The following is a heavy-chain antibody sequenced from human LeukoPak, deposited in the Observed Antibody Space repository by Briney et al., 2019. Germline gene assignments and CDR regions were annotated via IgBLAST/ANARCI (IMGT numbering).Heavy chain of an antibody. D-gene: IGHD6-13*01. CDR1: GFTLTGYY. V-gene: IGHV1-2*02. J-gene: IGHJ4*02. CDR3: ARDSVAAGTEFDW. CDR2: INPNSGGT. Sequence: ASVKVSCKASGFTLTGYYIHWVRQATGQGPEWMGWINPNSGGTKFAQKFQGRVTMTRDTSISTAYMELSSLRSDDTAVYYCARDSVAAGTEFDWWGQGTLVTVSS.